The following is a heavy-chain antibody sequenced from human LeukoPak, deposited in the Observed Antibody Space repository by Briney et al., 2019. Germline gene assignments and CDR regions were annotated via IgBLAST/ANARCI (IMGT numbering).Heavy chain of an antibody. CDR3: ARRNFDWSYSDY. CDR1: GYSFNIYW. D-gene: IGHD3-9*01. CDR2: IYPGDSDT. V-gene: IGHV5-51*01. J-gene: IGHJ4*02. Sequence: GESLKISCKDSGYSFNIYWIGWVRQKPGKGLEWMGIIYPGDSDTRYSPSFQGQVTISADKSISTAYLQWSSLKASDTAIYYCARRNFDWSYSDYWGQGTLVTVSS.